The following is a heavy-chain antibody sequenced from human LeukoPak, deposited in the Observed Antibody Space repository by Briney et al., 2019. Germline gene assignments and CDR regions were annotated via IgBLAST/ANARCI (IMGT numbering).Heavy chain of an antibody. CDR3: AKDYESQRPSGMDV. CDR1: GFTFSSYG. D-gene: IGHD6-25*01. V-gene: IGHV3-30*02. Sequence: GGSLRLSCAASGFTFSSYGIHWVGQAPGKGLEWVAFIRYDGSYKYYADSVKGRFTISRDNSKNTLYLQMNSRRAEDTAVYYCAKDYESQRPSGMDVWGKGTTVTVSS. J-gene: IGHJ6*04. CDR2: IRYDGSYK.